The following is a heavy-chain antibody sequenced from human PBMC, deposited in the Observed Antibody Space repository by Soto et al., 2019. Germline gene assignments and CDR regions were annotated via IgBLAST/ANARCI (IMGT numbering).Heavy chain of an antibody. CDR3: AKDTRGYYDFWSGYPYFDY. D-gene: IGHD3-3*01. J-gene: IGHJ4*02. Sequence: GGSLRLSCAASGFTFDDYAMHWVRQAPGKGLEWVSGISWNSGSIGYADSVKGRFTISRDNAKNSLYLQMNSLRAEDTALYYCAKDTRGYYDFWSGYPYFDYWGQGTLVTVSS. CDR1: GFTFDDYA. V-gene: IGHV3-9*01. CDR2: ISWNSGSI.